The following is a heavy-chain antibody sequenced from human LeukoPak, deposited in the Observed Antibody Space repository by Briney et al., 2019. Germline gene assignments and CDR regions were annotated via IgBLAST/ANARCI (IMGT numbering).Heavy chain of an antibody. CDR1: GFTFSSYW. CDR3: ARRGSGYVRPFDY. Sequence: GGSLRLSCAASGFTFSSYWMSWVRQAPGKGLEGVANINQDGSEKYYVDSVKGRFTISRDNAKNSLYLQMNSLRAEDTAVYYCARRGSGYVRPFDYWGQGTLVTVSS. D-gene: IGHD5-12*01. V-gene: IGHV3-7*01. CDR2: INQDGSEK. J-gene: IGHJ4*02.